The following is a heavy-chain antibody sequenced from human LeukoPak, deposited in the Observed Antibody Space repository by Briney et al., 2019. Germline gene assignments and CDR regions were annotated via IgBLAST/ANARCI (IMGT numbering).Heavy chain of an antibody. CDR2: IYYSGST. V-gene: IGHV4-30-4*01. Sequence: SETLSLTCTVSGGSISSGDYYWSWIRQPPGKGLEWIGYIYYSGSTYYNPSLKSRVTISVDTSKNQFSPKLSSVTAADTAVYYCARVVAEVPIVVVPAAIWFDPWGQGTLVTVSS. CDR1: GGSISSGDYY. J-gene: IGHJ5*02. CDR3: ARVVAEVPIVVVPAAIWFDP. D-gene: IGHD2-2*01.